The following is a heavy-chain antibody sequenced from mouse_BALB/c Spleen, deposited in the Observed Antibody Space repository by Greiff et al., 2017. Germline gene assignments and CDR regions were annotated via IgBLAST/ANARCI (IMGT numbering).Heavy chain of an antibody. CDR3: ARWLLTYYAMDY. D-gene: IGHD2-3*01. J-gene: IGHJ4*01. Sequence: EVQLQQSGAELVKPGASVKLSCTASGFNIKDTYMHWVKQRPEQGLEWIGRIDPANGNTKYDPKFQGKATITADKSSNTPYLQLSSLTSEDTAVYYCARWLLTYYAMDYWGQGTSVTVSS. V-gene: IGHV14-3*02. CDR2: IDPANGNT. CDR1: GFNIKDTY.